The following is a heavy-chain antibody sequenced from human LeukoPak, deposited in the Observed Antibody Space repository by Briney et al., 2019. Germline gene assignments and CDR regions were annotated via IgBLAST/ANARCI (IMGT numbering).Heavy chain of an antibody. D-gene: IGHD2-15*01. J-gene: IGHJ6*02. V-gene: IGHV1-8*01. CDR2: MNPNSGNT. CDR3: ARIYCSGGSCYDYYYGMDV. Sequence: GASVKVSCKASVYTFTSYDINWVRQATGQGLEWMGWMNPNSGNTGYAQKFQGRVTMTRNTSISTAYMELSSLRSEDTAVYYCARIYCSGGSCYDYYYGMDVWGQGTTVTVSS. CDR1: VYTFTSYD.